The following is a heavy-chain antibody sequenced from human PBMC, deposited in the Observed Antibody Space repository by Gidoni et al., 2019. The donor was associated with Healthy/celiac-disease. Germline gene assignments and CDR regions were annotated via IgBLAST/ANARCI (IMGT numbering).Heavy chain of an antibody. CDR2: IYWDDDK. CDR3: APRGHSGYVDY. J-gene: IGHJ4*02. CDR1: GCSLSTSGVG. Sequence: QITLKESGPTLVKPTQTLTLTGTISGCSLSTSGVGVGWIRQPPGKALEWLALIYWDDDKRYSPSLKTRLTITKDTSINQVVLTMTNMDPVDTATYYFAPRGHSGYVDYWGQGTLVTVSS. D-gene: IGHD1-26*01. V-gene: IGHV2-5*02.